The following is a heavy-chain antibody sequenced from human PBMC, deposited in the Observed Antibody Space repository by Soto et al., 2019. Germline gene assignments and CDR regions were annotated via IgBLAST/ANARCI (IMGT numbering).Heavy chain of an antibody. Sequence: QVQLQESGPGLVKPSQTLSLTCTVSGGSISSGENYWSWIRQPPGKGLEWIGYIYYSGSTFYNPSLKSRVTISVDTSKNQFSLKLSSVTAADTAVYYCARAGVFLGRDGVDVWGQGTTVTVSS. CDR3: ARAGVFLGRDGVDV. J-gene: IGHJ6*02. CDR2: IYYSGST. CDR1: GGSISSGENY. V-gene: IGHV4-30-4*01. D-gene: IGHD3-10*01.